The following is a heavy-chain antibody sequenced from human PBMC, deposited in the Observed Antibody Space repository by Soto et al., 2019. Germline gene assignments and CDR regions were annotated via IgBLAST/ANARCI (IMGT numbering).Heavy chain of an antibody. Sequence: GASLKVSCKASGGTCSSYAISWVRQAPGQGLEWRGGIIPIFGTANYAQKFQGRVTITADESTSTAYMELSSLRSEDKAVYYCAREFTVTTLRSLPDPDAFDIWGQGTMVTVSS. CDR1: GGTCSSYA. D-gene: IGHD4-4*01. CDR3: AREFTVTTLRSLPDPDAFDI. CDR2: IIPIFGTA. V-gene: IGHV1-69*13. J-gene: IGHJ3*02.